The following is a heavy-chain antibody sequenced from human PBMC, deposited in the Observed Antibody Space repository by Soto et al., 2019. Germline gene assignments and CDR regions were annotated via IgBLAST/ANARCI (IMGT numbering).Heavy chain of an antibody. V-gene: IGHV3-30-3*01. D-gene: IGHD3-10*01. CDR3: AGSGSYYTQLYF. J-gene: IGHJ4*02. CDR1: GSTFRSSA. Sequence: PGGSLRLSCAASGSTFRSSAMHGVRQAPGKGLEWVAVISYDGVNKYYADSVKGRFTISRDNSKNTLYLRMNSLRAEDTAVFYCAGSGSYYTQLYFWGQGTLVTVSS. CDR2: ISYDGVNK.